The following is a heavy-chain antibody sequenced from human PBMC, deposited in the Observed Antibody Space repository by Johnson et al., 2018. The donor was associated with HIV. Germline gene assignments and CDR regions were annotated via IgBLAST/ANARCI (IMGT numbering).Heavy chain of an antibody. J-gene: IGHJ3*02. Sequence: VQLVESGGGLVQPGRSLRLSCAASGFTFDDYAMHWVRQAPGKGLEWVSGISWNGGSIGYADSVKGRFTISRDNAKNSLYLQMNSLRAEDTALYYCAKVITMIVVVDAFDIWGQGTMVTVSS. CDR1: GFTFDDYA. CDR2: ISWNGGSI. CDR3: AKVITMIVVVDAFDI. D-gene: IGHD3-22*01. V-gene: IGHV3-9*01.